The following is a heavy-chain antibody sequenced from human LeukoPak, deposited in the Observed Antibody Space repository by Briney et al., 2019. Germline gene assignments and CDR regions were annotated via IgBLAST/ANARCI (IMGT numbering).Heavy chain of an antibody. Sequence: GGSLRLSCAASGFTFSTYAMNWVRQAPGKGLEWVSSISSSSSYIYYADSVKGRFTISRDNAKNSLYLQMNSLRAEDTAVYYCARVEMATITDCRGQGTLVTVSS. CDR3: ARVEMATITDC. V-gene: IGHV3-21*01. D-gene: IGHD5-24*01. CDR2: ISSSSSYI. J-gene: IGHJ4*02. CDR1: GFTFSTYA.